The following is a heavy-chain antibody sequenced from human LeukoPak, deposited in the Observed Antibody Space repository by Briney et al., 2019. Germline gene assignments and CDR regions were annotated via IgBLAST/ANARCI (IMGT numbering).Heavy chain of an antibody. CDR2: IYTSGST. Sequence: SETLSLTCTVSGGSISSYYWSWIRQPTGKGLEWIGRIYTSGSTNYNPSLKSRVTMSVDTSKNQVSLKLSSVTAADTAVYYCARGLVPQLGYSYGLGDDAFDIWGQGTMVTVSS. V-gene: IGHV4-4*07. CDR1: GGSISSYY. D-gene: IGHD5-18*01. J-gene: IGHJ3*02. CDR3: ARGLVPQLGYSYGLGDDAFDI.